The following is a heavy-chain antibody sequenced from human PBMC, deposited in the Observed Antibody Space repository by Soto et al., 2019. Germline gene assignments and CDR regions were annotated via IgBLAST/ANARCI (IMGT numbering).Heavy chain of an antibody. CDR2: ISGSGDYT. CDR1: GFTFSSSA. Sequence: GGSLRVPCAASGFTFSSSAVRWVLQAPGKGLEWVSAISGSGDYTYYADSVKGRFTISRDNSKSTLYLQMNSLRSEDTAVYYCASLPSDWYEDYWGQGTLVTVPQ. V-gene: IGHV3-23*01. D-gene: IGHD1-1*01. CDR3: ASLPSDWYEDY. J-gene: IGHJ4*02.